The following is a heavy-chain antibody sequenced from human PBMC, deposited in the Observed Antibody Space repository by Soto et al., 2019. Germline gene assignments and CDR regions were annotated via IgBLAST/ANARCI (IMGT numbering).Heavy chain of an antibody. CDR2: STDKAQGYST. CDR3: VRAMYYTNSSRYTRCFDY. Sequence: EVHLAASGGDLVQPGGSLRLSCAVSGFSLSDHYIDWVRQAPRTGLELVGRSTDKAQGYSTEYAASVKGRFTTSRDNSKSSVLLQMNSLKPEDTPVYYCVRAMYYTNSSRYTRCFDYWGGGTLVTFSS. J-gene: IGHJ4*01. D-gene: IGHD3-22*01. CDR1: GFSLSDHY. V-gene: IGHV3-72*01.